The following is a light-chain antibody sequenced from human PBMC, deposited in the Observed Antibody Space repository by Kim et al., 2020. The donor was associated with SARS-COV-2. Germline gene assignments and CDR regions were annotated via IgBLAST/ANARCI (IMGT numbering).Light chain of an antibody. J-gene: IGLJ3*02. CDR1: RSNIGSNT. CDR3: AAWDDSLNGPV. Sequence: GQRVTIACSGSRSNIGSNTVNWDQQLPGTAPKLLIYSDNQRPSGVPDRFSGSKSGTSASLAISGLQSEDEADYYCAAWDDSLNGPVFGGGTQLTVL. CDR2: SDN. V-gene: IGLV1-44*01.